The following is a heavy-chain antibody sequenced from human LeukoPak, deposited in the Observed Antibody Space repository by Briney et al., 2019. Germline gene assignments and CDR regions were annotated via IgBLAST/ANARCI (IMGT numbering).Heavy chain of an antibody. Sequence: SETLSLTCVVSNFSITSGFYWGWIRQPPGKGLEWIGEINHSGSTDYNPSLKSRVTISVDTSKNQFSLKLSSVTAADTAVYYCARGDTVGYYFDYWGQGTLVTVSS. CDR1: NFSITSGFY. CDR2: INHSGST. J-gene: IGHJ4*02. CDR3: ARGDTVGYYFDY. V-gene: IGHV4-38-2*01. D-gene: IGHD5-12*01.